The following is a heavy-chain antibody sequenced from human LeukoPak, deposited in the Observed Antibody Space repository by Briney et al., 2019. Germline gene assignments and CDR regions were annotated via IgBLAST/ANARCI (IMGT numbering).Heavy chain of an antibody. V-gene: IGHV1-2*02. D-gene: IGHD1-26*01. CDR1: GYTFTGYY. J-gene: IGHJ4*02. CDR2: INPNSGGT. CDR3: ARLWELGGGYFGY. Sequence: ASVKVSCKASGYTFTGYYMHWVRQAPGQGLEWMGWINPNSGGTNYAQKFQGRVTMTRDTSISTAYMELSRLRSDDTAMYYCARLWELGGGYFGYWGQGTLVTVSS.